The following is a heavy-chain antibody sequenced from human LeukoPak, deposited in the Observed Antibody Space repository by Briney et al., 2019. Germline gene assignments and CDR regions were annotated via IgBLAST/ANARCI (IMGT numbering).Heavy chain of an antibody. CDR2: ISYDGRNK. D-gene: IGHD5-18*01. V-gene: IGHV3-30*18. CDR3: AKDRGYSHGFDY. CDR1: GFTFSSYG. Sequence: GGSLRLSCAASGFTFSSYGMHWVRQAPGKGLEWVAAISYDGRNKEYVDSVKGRFTISRDNSKNALYLQMNSLRAEDTAVYYCAKDRGYSHGFDYWGQGTLVTVSS. J-gene: IGHJ4*02.